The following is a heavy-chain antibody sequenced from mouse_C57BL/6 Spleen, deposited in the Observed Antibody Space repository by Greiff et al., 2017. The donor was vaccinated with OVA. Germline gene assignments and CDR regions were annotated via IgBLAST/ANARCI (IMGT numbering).Heavy chain of an antibody. D-gene: IGHD3-3*01. J-gene: IGHJ4*01. CDR2: INYDGSST. V-gene: IGHV5-16*01. CDR1: GFTFSDYY. Sequence: EVQVVESEGGLVQPGSSMKLSCTASGFTFSDYYMAWVRQVPEKGLEWVANINYDGSSTYYLDSLKSRFIISRDNAKNILYLQMSSLKSEDTATYYCARDRLGQAMDYWGQGTSVTVSS. CDR3: ARDRLGQAMDY.